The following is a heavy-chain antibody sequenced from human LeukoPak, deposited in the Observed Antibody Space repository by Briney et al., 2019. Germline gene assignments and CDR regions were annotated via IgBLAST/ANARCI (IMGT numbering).Heavy chain of an antibody. V-gene: IGHV5-51*01. CDR3: ARASGRYCSGGSCYSGDY. D-gene: IGHD2-15*01. CDR2: IYPGDSDT. J-gene: IGHJ4*02. CDR1: GYSFTSYW. Sequence: GESLKISCKGSGYSFTSYWIGWVRQMPGKGLEWMGIIYPGDSDTRYSPSFQGQVTISADRSISTAYLQWSSLKASDTAMYYCARASGRYCSGGSCYSGDYWGQGTLVTVSS.